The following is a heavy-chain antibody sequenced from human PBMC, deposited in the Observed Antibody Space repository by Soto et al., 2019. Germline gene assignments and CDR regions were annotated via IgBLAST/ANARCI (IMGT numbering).Heavy chain of an antibody. CDR1: GFTFSNYG. V-gene: IGHV3-30*18. J-gene: IGHJ4*02. Sequence: QVQLVESGGGVVQPGRSLRLSCVGSGFTFSNYGMHWVRQAPGKGLDWVTVISYDGSNKFYADSVKGRFTISRDNSKNTLYLQMDSLRVEDTAVYYCAKSMDIAVAGTRYFDYWGQGTLVTVSS. CDR3: AKSMDIAVAGTRYFDY. D-gene: IGHD6-19*01. CDR2: ISYDGSNK.